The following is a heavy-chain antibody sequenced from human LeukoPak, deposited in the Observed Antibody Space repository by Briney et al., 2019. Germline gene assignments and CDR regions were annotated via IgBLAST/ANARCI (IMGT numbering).Heavy chain of an antibody. V-gene: IGHV1-18*01. Sequence: WASVKVSCKASGYTFTSYGISWVRQAPGQGLEWMGWISAYNVNTNYAQRLQGRVAMTTDTSTSTAYMELRSLRSDDTAVYYCARYQLLDAFDIWGQGTMVTVSS. J-gene: IGHJ3*02. CDR1: GYTFTSYG. D-gene: IGHD2-2*01. CDR2: ISAYNVNT. CDR3: ARYQLLDAFDI.